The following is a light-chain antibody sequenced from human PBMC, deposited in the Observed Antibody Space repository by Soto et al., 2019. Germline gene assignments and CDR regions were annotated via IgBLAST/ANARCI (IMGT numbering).Light chain of an antibody. CDR2: AAS. CDR3: QQYNSYSIT. J-gene: IGKJ5*01. Sequence: DIQTTQSPSSVSSCVGDIFTITCRASQGISSWLAWYQQKPGKAPKLLIYAASSLQSGVPSRFSGSGSGTEFTLTISSLQPDDFATYYCQQYNSYSITFGQGTRLEI. CDR1: QGISSW. V-gene: IGKV1D-16*01.